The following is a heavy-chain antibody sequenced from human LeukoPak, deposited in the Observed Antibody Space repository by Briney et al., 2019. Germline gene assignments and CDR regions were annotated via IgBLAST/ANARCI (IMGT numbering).Heavy chain of an antibody. D-gene: IGHD1-26*01. CDR1: GFTVSSNY. J-gene: IGHJ4*02. Sequence: PGGSLRLYCAAAGFTVSSNYMSWVHQAPGRGLEWVSVITSGCSTYYAESVKASFTTSRDNFKNMLYLQMNILRAEYTNFDYCARDWDGCDYWGQGTLVIVSP. CDR2: ITSGCST. CDR3: ARDWDGCDY. V-gene: IGHV3-66*01.